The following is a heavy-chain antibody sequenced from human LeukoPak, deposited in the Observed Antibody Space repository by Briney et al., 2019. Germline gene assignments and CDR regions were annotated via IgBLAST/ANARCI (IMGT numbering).Heavy chain of an antibody. D-gene: IGHD3-3*01. CDR3: ARSPPSGFGVVTHFDY. CDR2: ISSSSSTI. Sequence: PGGSLRLSCAASGFTFSSYSMNWVRQAPGKGLVWVSYISSSSSTIYYADSVKGRFTISRDNAKNSLYLQMNSLRAEDTAVYYCARSPPSGFGVVTHFDYWGQGTLVTVSS. CDR1: GFTFSSYS. V-gene: IGHV3-48*01. J-gene: IGHJ4*02.